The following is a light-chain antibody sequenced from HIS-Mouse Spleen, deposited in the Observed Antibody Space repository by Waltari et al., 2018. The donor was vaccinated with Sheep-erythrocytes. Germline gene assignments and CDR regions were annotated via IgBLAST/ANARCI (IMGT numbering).Light chain of an antibody. J-gene: IGKJ5*01. CDR1: QGISSA. CDR3: QQFNNYPRT. CDR2: DAS. Sequence: AIQLTQSPSSLSASVGDRVTITCRASQGISSALAWYQQKPGKAPKLLIYDASSLESGVPSRFSGSGSGTDFTLTISSLQPEDFETYYCQQFNNYPRTFGQGTRLEIK. V-gene: IGKV1D-13*01.